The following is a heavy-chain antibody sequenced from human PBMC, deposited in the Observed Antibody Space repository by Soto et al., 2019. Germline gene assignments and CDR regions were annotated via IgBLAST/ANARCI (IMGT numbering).Heavy chain of an antibody. CDR1: GYSFTSYW. J-gene: IGHJ3*02. V-gene: IGHV5-10-1*01. CDR2: IDPSDSYT. Sequence: PGESLKISCKGSGYSFTSYWISWVRQMPGKGLEWMGRIDPSDSYTNYSPSFQGHVTISADKSISTAYLQWSSLKASDTAMYYCARAQYDSSGYDAFDIWGQGTMVTVS. D-gene: IGHD3-22*01. CDR3: ARAQYDSSGYDAFDI.